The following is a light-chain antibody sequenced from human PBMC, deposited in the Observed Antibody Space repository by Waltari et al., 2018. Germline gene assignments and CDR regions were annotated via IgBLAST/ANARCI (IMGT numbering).Light chain of an antibody. Sequence: QAVVTQEPSLTVSPGGTVTLTSGSSTGAVTTGHSPYWFQQKPGQAPKTLIYDTTDRHSWTPARFSGSLVGDKAALTLSGAQPEDEADYYCFLSYSGARVFGGGTKLTVL. CDR2: DTT. V-gene: IGLV7-46*01. CDR1: TGAVTTGHS. CDR3: FLSYSGARV. J-gene: IGLJ3*02.